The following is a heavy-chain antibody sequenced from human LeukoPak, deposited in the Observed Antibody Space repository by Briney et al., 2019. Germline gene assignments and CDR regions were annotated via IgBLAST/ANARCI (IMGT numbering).Heavy chain of an antibody. D-gene: IGHD1-14*01. J-gene: IGHJ4*02. Sequence: PSETLSLTGTVSGTSISSHCWSWIRQPAGKGLEWIGRLYTSGSTKYNPSLKSRVSMSVDTSKNEFSLKLSSVTAADTAVYFCATGESLDYWGQGTLVTVSS. CDR2: LYTSGST. V-gene: IGHV4-4*07. CDR1: GTSISSHC. CDR3: ATGESLDY.